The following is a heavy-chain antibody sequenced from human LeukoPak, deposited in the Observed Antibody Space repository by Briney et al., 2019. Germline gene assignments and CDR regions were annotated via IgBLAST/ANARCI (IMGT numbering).Heavy chain of an antibody. J-gene: IGHJ6*02. Sequence: SETLSLTCTVSGYSINSGYYWGWIRQPPGKGLEWIGSIYHSGSTYYNPSLKSRVTISVDTSKNQFSLKLSSVTAADTAVYYCARDPHSEGYGMDVWGQGTTVTVSS. V-gene: IGHV4-38-2*02. CDR1: GYSINSGYY. CDR2: IYHSGST. CDR3: ARDPHSEGYGMDV. D-gene: IGHD6-13*01.